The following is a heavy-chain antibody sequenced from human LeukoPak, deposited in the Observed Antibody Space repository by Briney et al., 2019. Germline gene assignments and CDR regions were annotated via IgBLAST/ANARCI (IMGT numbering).Heavy chain of an antibody. J-gene: IGHJ4*02. D-gene: IGHD6-13*01. Sequence: PGRSLRLSCVASGFSFSNYGMHWVRQAPGQGLEWVAVMSKDGNNEYYADSVKGRFTISRDNSKNTLYLQMNSFRAEDTAVYYCAKGIAATWRYLDSWGQGTLVTVSS. V-gene: IGHV3-30*18. CDR2: MSKDGNNE. CDR3: AKGIAATWRYLDS. CDR1: GFSFSNYG.